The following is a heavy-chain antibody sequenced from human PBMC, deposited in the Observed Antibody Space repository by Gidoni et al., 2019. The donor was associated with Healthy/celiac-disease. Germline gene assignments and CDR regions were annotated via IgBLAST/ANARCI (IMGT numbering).Heavy chain of an antibody. CDR2: ISYDGSNK. D-gene: IGHD4-17*01. CDR3: ARDYGDYPGYFDL. V-gene: IGHV3-30-3*01. J-gene: IGHJ2*01. CDR1: GFTFSSYA. Sequence: QVQLVESGGGVVQPGRSLRLSCAASGFTFSSYAMHWVRQAPGKGLEWVAVISYDGSNKYYADSVKGRFTISRDNSKNTLYLQMNSLRAEDTAVYYCARDYGDYPGYFDLWGRGTLVTVSS.